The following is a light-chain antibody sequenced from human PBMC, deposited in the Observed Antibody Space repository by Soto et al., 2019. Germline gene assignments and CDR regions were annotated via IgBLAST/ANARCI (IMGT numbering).Light chain of an antibody. Sequence: QSVLTQPPSVSGALGQRVTISCTGSSSNLGAGYGVHWYQQLPGTAPKLLIYDNSNRPSGVPDRFSGSKSGTSASLAITGLQAEDEAEYYCQSYDSSLGAHVFGTGTKLTVL. V-gene: IGLV1-40*01. CDR2: DNS. J-gene: IGLJ1*01. CDR1: SSNLGAGYG. CDR3: QSYDSSLGAHV.